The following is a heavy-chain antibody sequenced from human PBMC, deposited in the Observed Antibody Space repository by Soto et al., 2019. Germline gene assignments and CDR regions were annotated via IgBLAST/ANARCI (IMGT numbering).Heavy chain of an antibody. D-gene: IGHD4-17*01. CDR1: GGTFSSYA. J-gene: IGHJ5*02. Sequence: SVKVSCKXSGGTFSSYAISWVRQAPGQGLEWMGGIIPIFGTANYAQKFQGRVTITADKSTSTAYMELSSLRSEDTAVYYSARPALDYGGNSNWFDPWGQGTLVTVSS. CDR3: ARPALDYGGNSNWFDP. CDR2: IIPIFGTA. V-gene: IGHV1-69*06.